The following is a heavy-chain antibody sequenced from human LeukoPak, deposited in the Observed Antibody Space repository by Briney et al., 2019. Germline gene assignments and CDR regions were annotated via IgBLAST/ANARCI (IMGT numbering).Heavy chain of an antibody. CDR1: GFTFSSYA. CDR2: ISGSGGST. V-gene: IGHV3-23*01. J-gene: IGHJ4*02. CDR3: AKDGSGYSSAYYFDY. D-gene: IGHD5-18*01. Sequence: PGGSLRLSCAASGFTFSSYAMSWVRQAPGKGLEWVSAISGSGGSTYYADSVKGRFTISRDNSKNTLYLQMNSLRAEDTAVYYCAKDGSGYSSAYYFDYWGQGTLVTVSS.